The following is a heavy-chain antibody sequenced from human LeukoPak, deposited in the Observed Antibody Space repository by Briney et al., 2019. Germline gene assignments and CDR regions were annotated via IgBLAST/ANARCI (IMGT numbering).Heavy chain of an antibody. V-gene: IGHV3-30-3*01. CDR2: ISYDGSNK. CDR1: GFTFSSYA. D-gene: IGHD6-13*01. Sequence: GGSLRLSCAASGFTFSSYAMHWVRQAPGKGLEWVAVISYDGSNKYYADSVKGRFTISRDNSKNTLYLQMNSLRAEDKAVYYWARTIAAAGMAYYYYYYGMDVWGQGTTATGSS. J-gene: IGHJ6*02. CDR3: ARTIAAAGMAYYYYYYGMDV.